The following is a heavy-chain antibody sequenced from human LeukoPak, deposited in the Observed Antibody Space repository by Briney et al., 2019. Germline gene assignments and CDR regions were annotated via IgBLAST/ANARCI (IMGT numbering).Heavy chain of an antibody. CDR1: GFTFDDYA. Sequence: GGSLSLSCAASGFTFDDYAMHWVRHAPGEGLEWVSGISWYSGRIGYADSVKGRFTISRDNAKNSLYLQMNSLRAEDTALYYCAKAYSSSWYETIDYWGQGTLVTVSS. CDR2: ISWYSGRI. V-gene: IGHV3-9*01. J-gene: IGHJ4*02. CDR3: AKAYSSSWYETIDY. D-gene: IGHD6-13*01.